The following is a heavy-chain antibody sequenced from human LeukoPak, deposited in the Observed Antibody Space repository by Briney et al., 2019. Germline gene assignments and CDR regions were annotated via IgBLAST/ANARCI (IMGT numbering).Heavy chain of an antibody. CDR2: VSSSGSTI. V-gene: IGHV3-48*03. Sequence: GGSLRLSCAASGFTFSSYEMNWVRQAPGKGLEWVSYVSSSGSTIYYADSVKGRFTISRDNAKNSLYLQMNSLRAEDTAVYYCARHSIAAAGLLYYYYYMDVWGKGATVTVSS. CDR3: ARHSIAAAGLLYYYYYMDV. J-gene: IGHJ6*03. D-gene: IGHD6-13*01. CDR1: GFTFSSYE.